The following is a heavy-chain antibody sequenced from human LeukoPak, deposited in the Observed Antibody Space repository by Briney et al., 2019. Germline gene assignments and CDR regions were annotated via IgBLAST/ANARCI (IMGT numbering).Heavy chain of an antibody. V-gene: IGHV1-69*05. CDR3: ARDLGDGYRAVDAFDI. Sequence: SVKVSCKASGGTFSSYAMSWVRQAPGQGLEWMGGIIPIFGTANYAQQFQGRVTITTDESTSTAYMELSSLRSEDTAVYYCARDLGDGYRAVDAFDIWGQGTMVTVSS. CDR1: GGTFSSYA. J-gene: IGHJ3*02. CDR2: IIPIFGTA. D-gene: IGHD5-24*01.